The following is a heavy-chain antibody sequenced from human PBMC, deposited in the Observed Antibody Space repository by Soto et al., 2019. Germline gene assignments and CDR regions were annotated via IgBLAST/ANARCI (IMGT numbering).Heavy chain of an antibody. CDR2: ISGSGGST. Sequence: SCAASGFTLSSYAMSWVRQTPGKWLEWVSAISGSGGSTYYADSVKGRFTISRDNSKNTLYLQMNSLRAEDTAVYYCAKAGGYSYGYVLFYFDYWGQGTLVTVSS. CDR3: AKAGGYSYGYVLFYFDY. J-gene: IGHJ4*02. CDR1: GFTLSSYA. V-gene: IGHV3-23*01. D-gene: IGHD5-18*01.